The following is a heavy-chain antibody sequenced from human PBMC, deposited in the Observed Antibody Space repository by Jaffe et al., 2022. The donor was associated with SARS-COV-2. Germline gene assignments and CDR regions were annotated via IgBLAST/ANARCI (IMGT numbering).Heavy chain of an antibody. CDR3: ARDSYCSGGSCYWSPNYGMDV. Sequence: QVQLVQSGAEVKKPGASVKVSCKASGYTFTGYYMHWVRQAPGQGLEWMGRINPNSGGTNYAQKFQGRVTMTRDTSISTAYMELSRLRSDDTAVYYCARDSYCSGGSCYWSPNYGMDVWGQGTTVTVSS. D-gene: IGHD2-15*01. CDR2: INPNSGGT. J-gene: IGHJ6*02. CDR1: GYTFTGYY. V-gene: IGHV1-2*06.